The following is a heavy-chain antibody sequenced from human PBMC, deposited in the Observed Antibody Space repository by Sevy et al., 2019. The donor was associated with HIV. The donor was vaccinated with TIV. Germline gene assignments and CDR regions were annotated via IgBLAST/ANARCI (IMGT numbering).Heavy chain of an antibody. V-gene: IGHV4-39*01. CDR1: GGTISSSSYR. D-gene: IGHD3-10*01. CDR3: ARWYGNNFDY. CDR2: IYHTGAA. J-gene: IGHJ4*01. Sequence: SETLSLTCTVSGGTISSSSYRWGWIRQPPGKGLEWVGSIYHTGAADDNPSLKRRVTMSVDTSKNQFSLQVGSVTAADTAVYYCARWYGNNFDYWGQEPWSPSPQ.